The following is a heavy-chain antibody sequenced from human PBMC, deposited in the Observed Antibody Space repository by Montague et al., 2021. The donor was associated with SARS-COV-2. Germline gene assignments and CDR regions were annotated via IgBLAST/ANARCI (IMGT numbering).Heavy chain of an antibody. CDR3: ARHVGRGRGAIDWFDP. D-gene: IGHD4/OR15-4a*01. V-gene: IGHV4-39*01. Sequence: SETLSLTCTVSGGSIITSNCYWGCHRPPPGQGLVWNGNGDYSGSTSYTPSLTSSVTIYVDTSKNQFSLKLTSVTAADTAVYYCARHVGRGRGAIDWFDPWGQGTLVTVSS. CDR2: GDYSGST. J-gene: IGHJ5*02. CDR1: GGSIITSNCY.